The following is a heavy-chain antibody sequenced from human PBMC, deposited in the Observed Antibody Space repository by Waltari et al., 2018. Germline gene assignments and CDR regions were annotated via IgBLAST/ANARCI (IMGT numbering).Heavy chain of an antibody. J-gene: IGHJ4*02. D-gene: IGHD3-10*01. V-gene: IGHV3-66*02. Sequence: EVQLVESGGGLVQPGGSLRLSCAASGFTVSSNYMSWVCQAPGKGLEWVSVIYSGGSTYYADSVKGRFTISRDNSKNTLYLQMNSLRAEDTAVYYCARGFGSGSYMYYFDYWGQGTLVTVSS. CDR3: ARGFGSGSYMYYFDY. CDR2: IYSGGST. CDR1: GFTVSSNY.